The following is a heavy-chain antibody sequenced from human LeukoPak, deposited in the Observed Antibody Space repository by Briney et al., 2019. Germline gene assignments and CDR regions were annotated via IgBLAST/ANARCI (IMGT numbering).Heavy chain of an antibody. CDR1: GGSINTYA. D-gene: IGHD4-17*01. V-gene: IGHV4-59*08. CDR3: ARESGSVTTISHFDS. CDR2: IYYTRST. Sequence: PSETLSLTCQVSGGSINTYAWSWLRQPPGKGLEWIGYIYYTRSTSYNPSLKSRVTMSVDTSKNQFSLKLRSVTAADTAVFYCARESGSVTTISHFDSRSQGTLVTVSS. J-gene: IGHJ4*02.